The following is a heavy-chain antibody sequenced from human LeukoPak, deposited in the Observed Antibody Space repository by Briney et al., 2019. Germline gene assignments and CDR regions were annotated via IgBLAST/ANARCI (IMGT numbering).Heavy chain of an antibody. Sequence: PSETLSLTCTVSGGSISSYYWSWIRQPPGKGLEWIGYIYYSGSTYYNPSLKSRVTISVDRSKNQFSLKLSSVTAADTAVYYCTRVLNGDNWFDPWGQGTLVTVSS. CDR3: TRVLNGDNWFDP. D-gene: IGHD4-17*01. CDR2: IYYSGST. J-gene: IGHJ5*02. CDR1: GGSISSYY. V-gene: IGHV4-59*12.